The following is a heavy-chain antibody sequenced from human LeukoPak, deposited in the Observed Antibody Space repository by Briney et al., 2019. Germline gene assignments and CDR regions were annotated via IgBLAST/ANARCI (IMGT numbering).Heavy chain of an antibody. CDR1: GYTFTSYG. V-gene: IGHV1-18*01. J-gene: IGHJ4*02. Sequence: ASVKVSCKASGYTFTSYGISWVRQAPGQGLEWMGWISAYNGNTNYAQKLQGRVTMTTDTSTSTAYMELRSLRSDDTAVYYCARDALIEVAGSNDYWGQGTLVTVSS. CDR3: ARDALIEVAGSNDY. CDR2: ISAYNGNT. D-gene: IGHD6-19*01.